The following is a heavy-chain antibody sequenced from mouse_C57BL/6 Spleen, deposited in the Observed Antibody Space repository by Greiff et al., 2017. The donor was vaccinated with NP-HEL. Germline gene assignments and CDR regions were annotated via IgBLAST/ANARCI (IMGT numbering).Heavy chain of an antibody. D-gene: IGHD1-1*01. V-gene: IGHV1-82*01. CDR3: ATLTTVVANAMDY. J-gene: IGHJ4*01. CDR1: GYAFSSSW. CDR2: IYPGDGDT. Sequence: VQLQQSGPELVKPGASVKISCKASGYAFSSSWMNWVKQRPGKGLEWIGRIYPGDGDTNYNGKFKGKATLTADKSSSTAYMQLSSLTSEDSAVYFCATLTTVVANAMDYWGQGTSVTVSS.